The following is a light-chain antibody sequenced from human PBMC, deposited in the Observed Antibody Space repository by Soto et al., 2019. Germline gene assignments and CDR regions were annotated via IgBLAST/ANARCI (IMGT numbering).Light chain of an antibody. CDR2: SNY. CDR3: SAWDASLNGYV. V-gene: IGLV1-44*01. J-gene: IGLJ1*01. Sequence: QSVLTQPPSASGTPGQRVTISCSGSSSNIGSKTVNWYQQLPGTAPKLLIYSNYQRPSGVPDRFSGSKSGTSASLAISGLQSEEVFDYYCSAWDASLNGYVFATGTNVTVL. CDR1: SSNIGSKT.